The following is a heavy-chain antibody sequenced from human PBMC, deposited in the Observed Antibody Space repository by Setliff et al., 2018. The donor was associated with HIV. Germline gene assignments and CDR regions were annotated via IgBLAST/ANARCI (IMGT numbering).Heavy chain of an antibody. CDR3: ARDHRLPGVQPPYWYFDL. Sequence: SETLSLTCAVFGESFSNYHWNWFRQPPGGGLEWIGQINHSGNTDYNSSLKSRVTISVDTSKKQFSLEMRSLTAADTAVYYCARDHRLPGVQPPYWYFDLWGRGTLVTVSS. CDR2: INHSGNT. V-gene: IGHV4-34*01. J-gene: IGHJ2*01. CDR1: GESFSNYH. D-gene: IGHD3-10*01.